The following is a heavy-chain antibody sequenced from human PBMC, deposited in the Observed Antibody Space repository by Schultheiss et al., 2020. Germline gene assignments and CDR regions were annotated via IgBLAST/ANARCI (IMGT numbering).Heavy chain of an antibody. V-gene: IGHV3-48*03. J-gene: IGHJ3*02. CDR3: ARGTYYYDSSGYYYVWRNVDAFDI. D-gene: IGHD3-22*01. CDR1: GFTFSSYE. CDR2: ISSSGSTI. Sequence: GGSLRLSCAASGFTFSSYEMNWVRQALGKGLEWVSYISSSGSTIYYADSVKGRFTISRDNAKNSLYLQMNSLRAEDTAVYYCARGTYYYDSSGYYYVWRNVDAFDIWGQGTMVTVSS.